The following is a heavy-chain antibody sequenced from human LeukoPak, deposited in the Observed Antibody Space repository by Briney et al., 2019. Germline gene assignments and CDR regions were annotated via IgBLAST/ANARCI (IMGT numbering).Heavy chain of an antibody. CDR1: GGTFSSYA. CDR2: IIPIFGTA. D-gene: IGHD6-6*01. Sequence: SVKVSCKASGGTFSSYAISWVRQAPGQGLEWMGRIIPIFGTANYAQKFQGRVTITTDESTSAAYMELSSLRSEDTAVYYCARNRIAARPIYYYYYMGVWGKGTTVTVSS. CDR3: ARNRIAARPIYYYYYMGV. J-gene: IGHJ6*03. V-gene: IGHV1-69*05.